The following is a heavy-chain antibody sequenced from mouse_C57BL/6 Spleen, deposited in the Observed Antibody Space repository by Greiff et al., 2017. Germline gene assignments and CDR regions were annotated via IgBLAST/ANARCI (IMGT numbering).Heavy chain of an antibody. CDR3: ARLTTVDPFAY. CDR2: IHPNSGST. V-gene: IGHV1-64*01. CDR1: GYTFTSYW. J-gene: IGHJ3*01. D-gene: IGHD1-1*01. Sequence: VQLQQPGAELVKPGASVKLSCTASGYTFTSYWMHWVKQRPGQGLEWIGMIHPNSGSTNYNEKFKSKATLTVDKSSSTAYMQLSSLTSEDSAVYYCARLTTVDPFAYWGQGALVTVSA.